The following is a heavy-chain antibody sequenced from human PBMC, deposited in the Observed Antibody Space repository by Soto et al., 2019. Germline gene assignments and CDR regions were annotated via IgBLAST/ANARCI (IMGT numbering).Heavy chain of an antibody. CDR2: IIPIFGTA. D-gene: IGHD1-26*01. CDR3: ARDGGRNSGGIDY. Sequence: QVQLVQSGAEVKQPGSSVKVSCKASGGTFSSYSLNCLRQAPGQGLEWMGEIIPIFGTANYAQEFQGRVTITADESTSTAYMELSSLRSEDTAVYYCARDGGRNSGGIDYWGQGNLVTVSS. J-gene: IGHJ4*02. CDR1: GGTFSSYS. V-gene: IGHV1-69*01.